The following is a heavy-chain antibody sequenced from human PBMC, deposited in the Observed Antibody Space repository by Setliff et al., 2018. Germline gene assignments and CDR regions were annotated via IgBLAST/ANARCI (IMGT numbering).Heavy chain of an antibody. Sequence: PSQTLSLTCTVSGDSFKSDSFYWGWIRQPPGKGLEWIGSVFYTGTTYYTPSLKRRATLSVDTSKNQFSLRLRFVTAADAAVYYCARHLSSGSYYGGAYYYMDVWGKGTTVTVSS. CDR1: GDSFKSDSFY. D-gene: IGHD1-26*01. CDR2: VFYTGTT. CDR3: ARHLSSGSYYGGAYYYMDV. V-gene: IGHV4-39*01. J-gene: IGHJ6*03.